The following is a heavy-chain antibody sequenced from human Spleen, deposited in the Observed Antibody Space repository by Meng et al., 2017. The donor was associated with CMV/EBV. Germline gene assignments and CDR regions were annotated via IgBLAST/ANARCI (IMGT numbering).Heavy chain of an antibody. CDR2: IYYSGST. D-gene: IGHD6-19*01. Sequence: QVQPQESRPGLVKPSETLSLTCSVSGGSSSSYYWSWIRQPPGKGLEWIGYIYYSGSTNYNPSLKSRVTISVDTSKNQFSLKLSSVTAADTAVYYCARGGQWLVSPFGYWGQGTLVTVSS. J-gene: IGHJ4*02. CDR1: GGSSSSYY. CDR3: ARGGQWLVSPFGY. V-gene: IGHV4-59*01.